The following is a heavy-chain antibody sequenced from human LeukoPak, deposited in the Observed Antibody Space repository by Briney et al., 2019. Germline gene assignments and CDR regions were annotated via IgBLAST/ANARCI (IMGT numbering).Heavy chain of an antibody. V-gene: IGHV4-39*01. CDR2: IYYSGST. CDR3: ARHGSSRYFARE. CDR1: GGSISSSSYY. J-gene: IGHJ4*02. D-gene: IGHD3-9*01. Sequence: SETLSLTCTVSGGSISSSSYYWGWIRQPPGRGLEWIGSIYYSGSTYYNPSLKSRVTISVDTSKNQFSLKLSSVTAADTAVYYCARHGSSRYFAREWGQGTLVTVSS.